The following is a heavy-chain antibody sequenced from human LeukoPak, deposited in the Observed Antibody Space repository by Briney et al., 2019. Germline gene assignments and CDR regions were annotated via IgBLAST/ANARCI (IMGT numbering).Heavy chain of an antibody. CDR1: GGSISSYY. J-gene: IGHJ4*02. CDR3: ARARYSSGWYPEWYFDY. V-gene: IGHV4-59*08. Sequence: SETLSLTCTVSGGSISSYYWSWIRQPPGKGLEWIGYIYYSGSTNYNPSLKSRVTISVDTSKNQFSLKLSSVTAADTAVYYCARARYSSGWYPEWYFDYWGQGTLVTVSS. CDR2: IYYSGST. D-gene: IGHD6-19*01.